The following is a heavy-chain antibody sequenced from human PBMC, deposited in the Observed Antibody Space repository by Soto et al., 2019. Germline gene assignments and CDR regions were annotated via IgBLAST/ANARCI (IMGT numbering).Heavy chain of an antibody. CDR2: IYYSGST. CDR3: ARCLDLRPFDY. Sequence: SETLSLTCTFSCGSISSGDYYWSWIRRPPGKGLEWIGYIYYSGSTYYNPSLKSRVTISVDTSKNQFSLKLSSVTAADTAVYYCARCLDLRPFDYWGQGTLVTVSS. J-gene: IGHJ4*02. D-gene: IGHD3-9*01. CDR1: CGSISSGDYY. V-gene: IGHV4-30-4*01.